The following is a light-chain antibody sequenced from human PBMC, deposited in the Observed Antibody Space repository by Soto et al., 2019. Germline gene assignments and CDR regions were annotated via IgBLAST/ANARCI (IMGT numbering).Light chain of an antibody. CDR2: DAS. V-gene: IGKV3-20*01. J-gene: IGKJ1*01. CDR3: QQYGSSPRT. Sequence: EIVLTQAPGTLSLSPGERATLSCRASQSVSSRYLAWYPQKPGQAPRLLIYDASNRATGIPARCSGSGAGGELTLTISSLEPEDFAVYYCQQYGSSPRTVGQGTKVDIK. CDR1: QSVSSRY.